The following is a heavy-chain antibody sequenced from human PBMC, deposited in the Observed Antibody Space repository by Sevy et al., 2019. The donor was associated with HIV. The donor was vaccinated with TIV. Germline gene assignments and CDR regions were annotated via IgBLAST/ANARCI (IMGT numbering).Heavy chain of an antibody. CDR1: GFTFSSYD. D-gene: IGHD3-22*01. J-gene: IGHJ4*02. Sequence: GGSLRLSCAASGFTFSSYDMHWVRQAPGKGLEWVAVVSNDGTYKYYADSVKGRFTISRDNSKNTLYLQMNTLRAEDTAVYFCAKDSWEDYYDSSGYYHGEFDSWGQGALVTVSS. V-gene: IGHV3-30*18. CDR2: VSNDGTYK. CDR3: AKDSWEDYYDSSGYYHGEFDS.